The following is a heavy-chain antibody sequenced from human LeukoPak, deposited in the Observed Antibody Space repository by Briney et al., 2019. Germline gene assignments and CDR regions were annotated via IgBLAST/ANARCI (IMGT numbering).Heavy chain of an antibody. CDR2: ISGSGGST. D-gene: IGHD1-1*01. CDR1: GFTFSSYA. J-gene: IGHJ6*03. V-gene: IGHV3-23*01. Sequence: GGSLRLSCAASGFTFSSYAMSWVRQAPGKGLEWVSGISGSGGSTYYADSVKGRFTISRDNSKNTLSLQMNSLRAEDTAVYYCAKGLKTTVGPYMGYHYYMDVWGKGTTVTVSS. CDR3: AKGLKTTVGPYMGYHYYMDV.